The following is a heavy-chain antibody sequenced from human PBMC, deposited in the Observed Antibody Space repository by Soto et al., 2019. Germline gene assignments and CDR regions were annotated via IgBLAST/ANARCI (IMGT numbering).Heavy chain of an antibody. CDR3: ATLPSVFNNWNPAQDAFDI. D-gene: IGHD1-20*01. V-gene: IGHV1-24*01. Sequence: ASVKVSCKVSGYTLTELSMHWVRQAPGKGLEWMGGFDPEDGETIYAQKFQGRVTMTEDTSTDTAYMELSSLRSEDTAVYYCATLPSVFNNWNPAQDAFDIWGQGTMVTVSS. CDR2: FDPEDGET. CDR1: GYTLTELS. J-gene: IGHJ3*02.